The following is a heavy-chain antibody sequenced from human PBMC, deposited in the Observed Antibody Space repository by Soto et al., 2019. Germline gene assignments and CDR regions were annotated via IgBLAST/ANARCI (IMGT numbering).Heavy chain of an antibody. CDR1: GGTFSSYT. J-gene: IGHJ6*02. D-gene: IGHD7-27*01. CDR2: IIPILGIA. V-gene: IGHV1-69*02. CDR3: ARGSPLGGDGMDV. Sequence: QVQLVQSGAEVKKPGSSVKVSCKASGGTFSSYTISWVRQAPGQGLEWMGRIIPILGIANYAQKFQGRVTIPADKSTSTAYMELSSLRSEDTAVYYCARGSPLGGDGMDVWGQGTTVTVSS.